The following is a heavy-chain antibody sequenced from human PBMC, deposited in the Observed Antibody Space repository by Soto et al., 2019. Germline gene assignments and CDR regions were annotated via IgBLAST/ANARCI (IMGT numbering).Heavy chain of an antibody. D-gene: IGHD6-19*01. CDR3: AKGIAVYYYYGMDV. J-gene: IGHJ6*02. Sequence: GGSLRLSCAASGFTFSSYAMSWVRQAPGKGLEWVSAISGSGGSTYYADSVKGRFTISRDNSKNTLYLQMNSLRAEDMAVYYCAKGIAVYYYYGMDVWGQGTTVTVSS. V-gene: IGHV3-23*01. CDR2: ISGSGGST. CDR1: GFTFSSYA.